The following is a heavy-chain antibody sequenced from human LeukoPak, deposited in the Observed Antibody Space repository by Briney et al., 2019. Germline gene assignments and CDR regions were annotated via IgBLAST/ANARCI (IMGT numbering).Heavy chain of an antibody. CDR2: INSDGSST. V-gene: IGHV3-74*01. D-gene: IGHD5-18*01. Sequence: GGSLRLSCAASGFTFSSYWMHWVRQAPGKGLVWVSRINSDGSSTSYADSVKGRFTISRDNAKNTLYLQMNSLRAEDTAVYYCAREGNRWIQLWLDYWGQGTLVTVSS. CDR3: AREGNRWIQLWLDY. J-gene: IGHJ4*02. CDR1: GFTFSSYW.